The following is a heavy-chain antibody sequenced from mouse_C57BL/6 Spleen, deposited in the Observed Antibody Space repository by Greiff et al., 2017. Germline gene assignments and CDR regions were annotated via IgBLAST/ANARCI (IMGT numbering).Heavy chain of an antibody. J-gene: IGHJ3*01. V-gene: IGHV14-2*01. D-gene: IGHD1-1*01. Sequence: VQLQQSGAELVQPGASVKLSCTASGFNFTDYYMHWVQQRTEQGLEWIGSIDPEDGESKSAPKFSGKGPITAHTPSNTAYLQLSSRTSEDAAVYYCAFTTEFAYWGQGTLVTVSA. CDR3: AFTTEFAY. CDR2: IDPEDGES. CDR1: GFNFTDYY.